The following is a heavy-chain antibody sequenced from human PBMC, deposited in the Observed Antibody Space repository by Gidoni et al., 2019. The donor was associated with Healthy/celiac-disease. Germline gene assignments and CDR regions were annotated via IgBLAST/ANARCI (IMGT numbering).Heavy chain of an antibody. Sequence: EVQLVESGGGLVKPGGSLRLSCAASGCTFSSYSMNWVRQAPGTGLEWVSSISSSSSYIYYADSVKGRFTISRDNAKNSLYLQMNSLRAEDTAVYYCASLVPAAIGLPFDAFDIWGQGTMVTVSS. V-gene: IGHV3-21*01. D-gene: IGHD2-2*02. J-gene: IGHJ3*02. CDR2: ISSSSSYI. CDR3: ASLVPAAIGLPFDAFDI. CDR1: GCTFSSYS.